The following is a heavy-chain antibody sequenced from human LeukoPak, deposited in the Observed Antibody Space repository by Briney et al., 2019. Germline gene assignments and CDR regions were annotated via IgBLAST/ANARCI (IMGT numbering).Heavy chain of an antibody. J-gene: IGHJ4*02. D-gene: IGHD3-22*01. CDR2: INHSEST. Sequence: PSETLSLTCAVYGGSFSGYYWSWSRQPPGKGLEWIGEINHSESTNYNPSLKSRVTISVDTSKNQFSLKLSSVTAADTAVYYCARMTAYYYDSSGYFEWYFDYWGQGTLVTVSS. V-gene: IGHV4-34*01. CDR1: GGSFSGYY. CDR3: ARMTAYYYDSSGYFEWYFDY.